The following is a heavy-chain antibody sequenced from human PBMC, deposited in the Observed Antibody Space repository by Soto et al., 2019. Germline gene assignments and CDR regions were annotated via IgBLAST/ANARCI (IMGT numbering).Heavy chain of an antibody. CDR3: ARDVYCSSTSCYFTFDY. CDR2: IWYDGSNK. V-gene: IGHV3-33*01. CDR1: GFTFSSYG. J-gene: IGHJ4*02. Sequence: PGGSLRLSCAASGFTFSSYGMHWVRQAPGKGLEWVAVIWYDGSNKYYADSVKGRFTISRDNSKNTLYLQMNSLRAEDTAVYYCARDVYCSSTSCYFTFDYWGQGTLVTVS. D-gene: IGHD2-2*01.